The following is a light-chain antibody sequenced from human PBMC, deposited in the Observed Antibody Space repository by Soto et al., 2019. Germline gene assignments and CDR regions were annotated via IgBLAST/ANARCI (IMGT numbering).Light chain of an antibody. Sequence: QSALTQPASVSGSPGQSITISCTGTSSDVGTYDYVSWYQQHPGKAPKLVISEVSDRPSGVSNRFSGSKSGNTASLSITGLQAEDEADYYCSSYAGSYSYVFGTGTKVTVL. CDR2: EVS. CDR3: SSYAGSYSYV. V-gene: IGLV2-14*01. J-gene: IGLJ1*01. CDR1: SSDVGTYDY.